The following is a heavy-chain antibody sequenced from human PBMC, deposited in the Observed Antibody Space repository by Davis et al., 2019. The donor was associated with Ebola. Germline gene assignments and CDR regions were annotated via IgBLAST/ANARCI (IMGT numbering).Heavy chain of an antibody. CDR3: ARQGNSGYYTASVA. J-gene: IGHJ5*02. Sequence: GESLKISCKGSGYSFTSYWISWVRQMSGKGLEWMGRIDPSDSYTNYSPSFQGHVTISADKSISTAYLQWSSLKASDTATYYCARQGNSGYYTASVAWGQGTLVTVSS. CDR1: GYSFTSYW. CDR2: IDPSDSYT. D-gene: IGHD3-3*01. V-gene: IGHV5-10-1*01.